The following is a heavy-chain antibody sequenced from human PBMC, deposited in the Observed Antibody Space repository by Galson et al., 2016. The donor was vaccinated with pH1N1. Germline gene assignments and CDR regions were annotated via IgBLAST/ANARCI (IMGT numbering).Heavy chain of an antibody. CDR1: GFTFSSYG. CDR3: ARGNYAKFDY. V-gene: IGHV3-66*01. D-gene: IGHD2-2*01. J-gene: IGHJ4*02. CDR2: IFSGGRT. Sequence: SLRLSCAASGFTFSSYGIHWVRQAPGKGLEWVSVIFSGGRTFYADSVKGRFTISRDNSKNTVYLQMNSLRAEDTAVYYCARGNYAKFDYWGQGTLVTVSS.